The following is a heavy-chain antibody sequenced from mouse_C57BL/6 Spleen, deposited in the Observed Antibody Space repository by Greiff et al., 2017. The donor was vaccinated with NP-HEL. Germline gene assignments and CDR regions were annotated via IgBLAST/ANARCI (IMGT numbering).Heavy chain of an antibody. D-gene: IGHD4-1*01. CDR3: ARRWDGVAY. CDR1: GYTFTSYW. CDR2: IDPSDSYT. Sequence: VQLQQPGAELVKPGASVKLSCKASGYTFTSYWMQWVKQRPGQGLEWIGEIDPSDSYTNYNQKFKGKATLTVDTSSSTAYMQLSSLTSEDAAVYYCARRWDGVAYWGQGTLVTVSA. J-gene: IGHJ3*01. V-gene: IGHV1-50*01.